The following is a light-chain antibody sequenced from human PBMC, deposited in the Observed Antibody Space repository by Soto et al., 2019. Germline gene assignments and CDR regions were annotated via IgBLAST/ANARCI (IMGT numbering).Light chain of an antibody. CDR3: QQYNNWPPIT. V-gene: IGKV3D-15*01. J-gene: IGKJ5*01. CDR1: QSVRSS. CDR2: GAS. Sequence: EIVMTQSPATLSVSPGERTTLSCMASQSVRSSLAWYQQKPGQAPRLLIYGASTRVTGIPPRFSGSGSGTEFTLTISSLQSEDFAVYYCQQYNNWPPITFGQGTRLEIK.